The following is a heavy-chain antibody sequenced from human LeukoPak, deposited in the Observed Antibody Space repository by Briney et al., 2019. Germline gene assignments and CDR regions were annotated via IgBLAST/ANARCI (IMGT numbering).Heavy chain of an antibody. CDR3: ARARGPDH. CDR2: ISSGSSYT. Sequence: GGSLRLSCAASGFTFSDYYMSWIRQAPGKGLEWVSYISSGSSYTNYADSVKGRFTISRDNAKSALYLQMNSLRAEDTALYYCARARGPDHWGQGTLVTVSS. CDR1: GFTFSDYY. V-gene: IGHV3-11*03. D-gene: IGHD3-10*01. J-gene: IGHJ5*02.